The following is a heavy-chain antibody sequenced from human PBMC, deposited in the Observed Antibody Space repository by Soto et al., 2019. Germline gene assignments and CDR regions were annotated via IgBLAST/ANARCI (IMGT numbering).Heavy chain of an antibody. J-gene: IGHJ5*02. D-gene: IGHD3-10*01. CDR3: ARGRYYGSGSYNWFAP. Sequence: QVQLVQSGAEVKKPGASVKVSCKASGYTFTSYDINWVRQATGQGLEWMGWMNPNSGNTGYAQKFQGRVTLTRNTSISTAYMELSSLRSEDTAVYYCARGRYYGSGSYNWFAPWGQGTLVTVSS. CDR1: GYTFTSYD. CDR2: MNPNSGNT. V-gene: IGHV1-8*01.